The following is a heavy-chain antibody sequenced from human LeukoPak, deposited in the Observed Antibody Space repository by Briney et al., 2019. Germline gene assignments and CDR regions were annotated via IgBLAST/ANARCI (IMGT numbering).Heavy chain of an antibody. CDR2: IHPGDSGT. D-gene: IGHD4-23*01. CDR1: AYSFTTHW. V-gene: IGHV5-51*01. CDR3: ASLPDYGGDDSFDV. J-gene: IGHJ3*01. Sequence: GESLKISCKGSAYSFTTHWIGWVRQMPGQGLEWMGIIHPGDSGTRYSPSFQGQVTISADKSMSPAYLQWSSLKASDTAMYYCASLPDYGGDDSFDVWGHGTMVTVSS.